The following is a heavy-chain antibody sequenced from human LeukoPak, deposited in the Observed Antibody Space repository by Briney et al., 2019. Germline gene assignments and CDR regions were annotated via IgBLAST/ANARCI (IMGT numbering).Heavy chain of an antibody. Sequence: GGSLRLSCAASGFTFSSYAMHWVRQAPGKGLEWVAVISYDGSNKYYADSVKGRFTISRDNSKNTLYLQMNSLRAEDTAVYYCARDRGNYYDSSGSFDYWGQGTLATVSS. CDR1: GFTFSSYA. J-gene: IGHJ4*02. D-gene: IGHD3-22*01. V-gene: IGHV3-30*04. CDR3: ARDRGNYYDSSGSFDY. CDR2: ISYDGSNK.